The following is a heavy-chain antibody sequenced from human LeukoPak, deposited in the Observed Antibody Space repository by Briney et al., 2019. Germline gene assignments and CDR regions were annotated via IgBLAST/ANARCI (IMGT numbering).Heavy chain of an antibody. CDR1: GGSFSGYY. Sequence: PSETLSLTCAVYGGSFSGYYWSWIRQPPGKGLEWIEEINHSGSTNYNPSLKSRVTISVDTSKNQFSLKLSSVTAADTAVYYCARNLVPAALNPWGQGTLVTVSS. D-gene: IGHD2-2*01. CDR3: ARNLVPAALNP. V-gene: IGHV4-34*01. J-gene: IGHJ5*02. CDR2: INHSGST.